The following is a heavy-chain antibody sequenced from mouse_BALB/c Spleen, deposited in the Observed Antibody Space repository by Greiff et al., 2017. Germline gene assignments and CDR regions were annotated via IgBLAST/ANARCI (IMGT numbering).Heavy chain of an antibody. D-gene: IGHD1-2*01. V-gene: IGHV5-6-5*01. Sequence: EVKLQESGGGLVKPGGSLKLSCAASGFTFSSYAMSWVRQTPEKRLEWVASISSGGSTYYPDSVKGRFTISRDNARNILYLQMSSLRSEDTAMYYCAREDTTASLDYWGQGTTLTVSS. CDR1: GFTFSSYA. J-gene: IGHJ2*01. CDR3: AREDTTASLDY. CDR2: ISSGGST.